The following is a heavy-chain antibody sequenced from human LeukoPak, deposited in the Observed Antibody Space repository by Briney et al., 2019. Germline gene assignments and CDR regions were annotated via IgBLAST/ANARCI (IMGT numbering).Heavy chain of an antibody. CDR3: ARDESNWFDP. CDR1: GGSISSYH. CDR2: IYYSGST. J-gene: IGHJ5*02. Sequence: PSETLSLTCTVSGGSISSYHWSWIRQPPGKGLEWIGYIYYSGSTNYNPSLKSRVTISVDTSKNQFSLKLSSVTAADTAVYYCARDESNWFDPWGQGTLVTVSS. V-gene: IGHV4-59*01.